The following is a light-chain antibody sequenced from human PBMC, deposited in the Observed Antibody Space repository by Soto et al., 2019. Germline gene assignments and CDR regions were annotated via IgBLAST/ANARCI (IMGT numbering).Light chain of an antibody. J-gene: IGKJ5*01. CDR1: QGISTY. CDR3: QQHDILPIT. V-gene: IGKV1-9*01. Sequence: DIQLTQSPSFLSASVGDRVTITCRASQGISTYLAWYQQRQGKAPKLLIHTASNRDTGIPARFSGSGSGTDCTLTISRLEPEDFELYYCQQHDILPITFGQGTRLEIK. CDR2: TAS.